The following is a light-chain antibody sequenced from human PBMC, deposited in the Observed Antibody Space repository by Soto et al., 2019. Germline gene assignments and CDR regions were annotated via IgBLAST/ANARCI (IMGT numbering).Light chain of an antibody. CDR3: QQYNSNSRGT. CDR1: QSISSR. CDR2: KAS. J-gene: IGKJ1*01. Sequence: DIQMTQSPSTLSASLGDRVTITCRASQSISSRLAWYQQKPGKAPKLLIYKASSLEGGVPSRFSGSGSGTEVILTISSRQPDDFSAFYCQQYNSNSRGTFGQGTKVEIK. V-gene: IGKV1-5*03.